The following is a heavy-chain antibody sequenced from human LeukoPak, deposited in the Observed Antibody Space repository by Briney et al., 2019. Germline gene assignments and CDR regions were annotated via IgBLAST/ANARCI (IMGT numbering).Heavy chain of an antibody. CDR2: ISYDGNNK. CDR3: AKEIGYCSSTSCYLLDY. V-gene: IGHV3-30-3*01. Sequence: GGSLRLSCAASGFTFSNYAMHWVRQAPGKGLEWVAVISYDGNNKYYADSVKGRFTISRDNSKNTLYLRMNSLRAEDTAVYYCAKEIGYCSSTSCYLLDYWGQGTLVTVPS. J-gene: IGHJ4*02. CDR1: GFTFSNYA. D-gene: IGHD2-2*01.